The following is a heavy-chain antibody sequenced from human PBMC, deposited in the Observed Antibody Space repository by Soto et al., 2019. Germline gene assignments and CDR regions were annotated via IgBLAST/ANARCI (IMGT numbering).Heavy chain of an antibody. V-gene: IGHV3-21*01. CDR3: ARGYSSGLRTDAFDI. J-gene: IGHJ3*02. CDR2: ISSSSSYI. CDR1: GFSFSSYS. Sequence: EVQLVESGGGLVKPGGSLRLSCAASGFSFSSYSMNWVRQAPGKGLEWVSSISSSSSYIYYADSVKGRFTISRDNAKNSRYLQMHSLRAEDTAVYYCARGYSSGLRTDAFDIWGQGTMVTVSS. D-gene: IGHD6-19*01.